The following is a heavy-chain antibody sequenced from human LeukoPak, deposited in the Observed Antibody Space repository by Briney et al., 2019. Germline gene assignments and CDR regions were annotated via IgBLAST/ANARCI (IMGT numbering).Heavy chain of an antibody. D-gene: IGHD3-22*01. J-gene: IGHJ3*02. Sequence: SETLSLTCAVSGYSISSGYYWGWIRQPPGKGLEWIGYIYYSGSTNYNPSLKSRVTISVDTSKNQFSLKLSSVTAADTAVYYCARYYYDSSGHRDAFDIWGQGTMVTVSS. CDR3: ARYYYDSSGHRDAFDI. CDR1: GYSISSGYY. V-gene: IGHV4-61*01. CDR2: IYYSGST.